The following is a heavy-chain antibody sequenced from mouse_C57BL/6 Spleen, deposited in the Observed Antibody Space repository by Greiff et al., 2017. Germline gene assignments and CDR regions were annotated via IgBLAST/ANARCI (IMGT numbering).Heavy chain of an antibody. J-gene: IGHJ2*01. D-gene: IGHD1-1*01. CDR3: ISYYYFDY. CDR2: IDPETGGT. Sequence: VKLQESGAELVRPGASVTLSCKASGYTFTDYEMHWVKPTPLHGLEWIGAIDPETGGTAYNQKFKGKAILTADKSSSTAYMELRSLTSEDSAVYYCISYYYFDYWGQGTTLTVSS. V-gene: IGHV1-15*01. CDR1: GYTFTDYE.